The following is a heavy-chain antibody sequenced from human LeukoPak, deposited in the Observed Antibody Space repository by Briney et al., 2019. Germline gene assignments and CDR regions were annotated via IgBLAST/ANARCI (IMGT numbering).Heavy chain of an antibody. CDR3: ATWAFYHSLDV. V-gene: IGHV3-43*02. D-gene: IGHD1-26*01. J-gene: IGHJ6*02. Sequence: GGSLRLSCAASGFTLGAFAMHWVRQAPGKGLEWVSLIDKDGRSTYYADSVKGRFTIPRDNSKNSLYLQMNSLRTEDTALYYCATWAFYHSLDVWGQGTTVTVSS. CDR1: GFTLGAFA. CDR2: IDKDGRST.